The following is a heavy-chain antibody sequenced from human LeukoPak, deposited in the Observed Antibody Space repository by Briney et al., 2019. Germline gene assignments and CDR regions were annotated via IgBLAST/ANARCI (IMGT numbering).Heavy chain of an antibody. D-gene: IGHD6-19*01. CDR2: IICSGGST. Sequence: GGSLRLSCSASWLNFYSYAMRWVRPAPGKGLEWVSAIICSGGSTYYPPSVKGRFTISRHNSKHTLYLQMISLRAEDTAVYYCARDSVAGRGDYWGGGAQVSVSS. CDR3: ARDSVAGRGDY. V-gene: IGHV3-23*01. CDR1: WLNFYSYA. J-gene: IGHJ4*02.